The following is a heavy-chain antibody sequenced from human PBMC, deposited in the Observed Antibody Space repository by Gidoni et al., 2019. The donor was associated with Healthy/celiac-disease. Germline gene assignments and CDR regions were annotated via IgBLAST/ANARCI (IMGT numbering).Heavy chain of an antibody. Sequence: EVQLVESGGGLVKPGGSLRLSCAASGFTFSNAWMSWVRQAPGKGLEWVGRIKSKTDGGTTDYAAPVKGRFTISRDDSKNTLYLQMNSLKTEDTAVYYCTTDGRWFGECLDYWGQGTLVTVSS. CDR2: IKSKTDGGTT. CDR3: TTDGRWFGECLDY. J-gene: IGHJ4*02. D-gene: IGHD3-10*01. V-gene: IGHV3-15*01. CDR1: GFTFSNAW.